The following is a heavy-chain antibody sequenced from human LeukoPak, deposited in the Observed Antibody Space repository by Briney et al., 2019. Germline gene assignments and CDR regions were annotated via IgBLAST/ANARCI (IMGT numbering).Heavy chain of an antibody. CDR1: GFTFSSYA. J-gene: IGHJ4*02. V-gene: IGHV3-48*04. Sequence: GGSLRLSRAASGFTFSSYAMSWVRQAPGKGLEWVSYISSRDTTTYYADSVKGRFTISRDNAKNSLYLQMNSLRAEDTAVYYCARGAYGSGSYSYFDYWGQGTLVTVSS. CDR2: ISSRDTTT. CDR3: ARGAYGSGSYSYFDY. D-gene: IGHD3-10*01.